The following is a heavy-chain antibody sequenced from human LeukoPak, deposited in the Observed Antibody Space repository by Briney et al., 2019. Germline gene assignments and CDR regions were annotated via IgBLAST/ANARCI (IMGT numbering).Heavy chain of an antibody. CDR3: ARESRMDV. CDR2: IYYSGST. D-gene: IGHD2-2*01. CDR1: GGSISRYY. J-gene: IGHJ6*04. Sequence: SETLSLTCTVSGGSISRYYWTWIRQPPGKGLEGIEYIYYSGSTNYNPSLNSRVTISVDTSKNQFSLKLSSVTAAATAVYYCARESRMDVWGKGTTVTVSS. V-gene: IGHV4-59*01.